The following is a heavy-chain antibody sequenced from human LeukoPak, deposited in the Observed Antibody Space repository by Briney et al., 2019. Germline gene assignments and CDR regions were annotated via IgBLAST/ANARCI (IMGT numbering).Heavy chain of an antibody. D-gene: IGHD6-13*01. Sequence: GGSLRLSCAASGFTFSSYAMTWVRQAPGKGLEWVSIISGASGGSTYYAESVKGRFTISRDNSKNTLYLQMNSLRAEDTALYYCARGGSSSWYPNFDYWGQGTLVTVSS. V-gene: IGHV3-23*01. CDR2: ISGASGGST. CDR1: GFTFSSYA. J-gene: IGHJ4*02. CDR3: ARGGSSSWYPNFDY.